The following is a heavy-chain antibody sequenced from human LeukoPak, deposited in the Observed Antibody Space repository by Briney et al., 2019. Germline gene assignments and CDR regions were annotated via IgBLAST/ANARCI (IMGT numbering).Heavy chain of an antibody. Sequence: SETLSLTCTVSGGSISSYYWSWIRQPPGKGLEWIGYIYYTGSTSYNPSLKSRVTISLDTSKNQFSLKLSSVTAADTAVYYCARVSYSNSGDNWFDPWGQGTLVTVSS. D-gene: IGHD4-11*01. J-gene: IGHJ5*02. CDR2: IYYTGST. CDR3: ARVSYSNSGDNWFDP. CDR1: GGSISSYY. V-gene: IGHV4-59*01.